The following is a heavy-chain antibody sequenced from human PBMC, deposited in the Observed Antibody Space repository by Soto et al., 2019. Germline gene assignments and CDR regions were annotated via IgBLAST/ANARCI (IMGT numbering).Heavy chain of an antibody. CDR2: IKQDGSEK. CDR3: ARVNRYCSSTSCYGGDWFDP. CDR1: GFTFSSYW. J-gene: IGHJ5*02. D-gene: IGHD2-2*01. Sequence: GGSLRLSCAASGFTFSSYWMSWVRQAPGKGLEWVANIKQDGSEKYYVDSVKGRFTISRDNAKNSLYLQMNSLRAEDTAVYYCARVNRYCSSTSCYGGDWFDPWGQGTLVTVSS. V-gene: IGHV3-7*01.